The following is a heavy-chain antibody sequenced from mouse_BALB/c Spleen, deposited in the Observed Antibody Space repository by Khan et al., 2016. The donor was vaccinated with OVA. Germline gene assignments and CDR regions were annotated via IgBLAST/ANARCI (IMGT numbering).Heavy chain of an antibody. CDR3: AIDSGNYGNYEAMDY. V-gene: IGHV2-9*02. CDR2: IWAGGST. Sequence: QVQLKQSGPGLVAPSQSLSISCTVSGFSLTSYGVHWVRQPPGKGLEWLGVIWAGGSTNYNSAPMSRLNIRKDNSRSQVLLTVNSLKTNYTAKYNAAIDSGNYGNYEAMDYWGQGTTVTVAS. CDR1: GFSLTSYG. J-gene: IGHJ4*01. D-gene: IGHD2-1*01.